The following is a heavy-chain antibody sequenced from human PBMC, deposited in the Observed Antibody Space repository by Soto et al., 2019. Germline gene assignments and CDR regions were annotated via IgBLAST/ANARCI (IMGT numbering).Heavy chain of an antibody. J-gene: IGHJ4*02. CDR1: GFTFSSYA. V-gene: IGHV3-30-3*01. D-gene: IGHD6-13*01. CDR2: ISYDGSNK. Sequence: QVQLVESGGGVVQPGRSLRLSCAASGFTFSSYAMHWVRQAPGKGLEWVAVISYDGSNKYYADSVKGRFTISRDNYKNTLYLQMNSLRAEDTAVYYCARSSVVAADYFDYWGQGTLVTVSS. CDR3: ARSSVVAADYFDY.